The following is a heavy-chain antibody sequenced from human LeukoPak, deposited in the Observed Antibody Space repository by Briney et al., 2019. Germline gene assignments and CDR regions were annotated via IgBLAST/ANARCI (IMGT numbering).Heavy chain of an antibody. CDR3: ARARRDGYNFELAYYYYYMDV. Sequence: SETLSLTCTVSGGSISSSNSYWGWIRQPPGKGLEWIGSIYYTGSTYSNPSLKSRVTISMDTSKNQFSLKLSSVTAADTAVYYCARARRDGYNFELAYYYYYMDVWGKGTTVTVSS. V-gene: IGHV4-39*07. CDR1: GGSISSSNSY. J-gene: IGHJ6*03. CDR2: IYYTGST. D-gene: IGHD5-24*01.